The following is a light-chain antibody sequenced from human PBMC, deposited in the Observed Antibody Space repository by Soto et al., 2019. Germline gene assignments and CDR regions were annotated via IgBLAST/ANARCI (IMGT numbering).Light chain of an antibody. V-gene: IGLV2-23*01. J-gene: IGLJ2*01. CDR1: SSDVGGYNL. CDR3: SSYASSGTSVV. Sequence: QSALTQPASVSGSPGQSITISCTGTSSDVGGYNLVSWYQQFPGEAPKLMIYEGTKRPSSVSSRFSGSKSGNTASLTISGLQAVDEADYYCSSYASSGTSVVFGGGTKLTVL. CDR2: EGT.